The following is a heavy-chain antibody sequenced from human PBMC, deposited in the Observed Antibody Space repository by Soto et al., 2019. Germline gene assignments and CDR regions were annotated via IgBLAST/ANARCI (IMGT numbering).Heavy chain of an antibody. CDR1: GFSLSSVRMG. Sequence: QVTLKESGPVLVKPTETLTLTCTVSGFSLSSVRMGVSWIRQPPGKALEWLSHIFSNDAKSYNTSLKSRASIHKDTAKSQVVLSLTNMDTVDTATYFCARVNTMSSEHNLYAVDVWGQGTTVTVSS. D-gene: IGHD2-21*01. CDR3: ARVNTMSSEHNLYAVDV. V-gene: IGHV2-26*01. CDR2: IFSNDAK. J-gene: IGHJ6*02.